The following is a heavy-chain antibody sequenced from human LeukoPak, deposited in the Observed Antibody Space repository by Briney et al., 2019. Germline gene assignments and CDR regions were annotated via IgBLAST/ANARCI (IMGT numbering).Heavy chain of an antibody. V-gene: IGHV4-59*01. CDR1: GGSISSYY. Sequence: SVTLSLTCTVSGGSISSYYWSWIRQPPGKGLEWIGYIYYNGNTNYNPSLKSRVTISVDTSKNQFSLKLSSVTAADTVVYYCAREGTLDSSGYYLGYWGQGTLVTVSS. D-gene: IGHD3-22*01. J-gene: IGHJ4*02. CDR2: IYYNGNT. CDR3: AREGTLDSSGYYLGY.